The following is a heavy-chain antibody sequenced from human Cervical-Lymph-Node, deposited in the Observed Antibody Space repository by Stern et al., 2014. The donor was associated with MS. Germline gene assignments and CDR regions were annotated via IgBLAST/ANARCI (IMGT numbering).Heavy chain of an antibody. Sequence: QVQLQQWGAGLLKPSETLSLTCAVYGGSFSGYYWSWIRQPPGKGLEWIGEINHSVNTNYNPSLKSRVTISVDTSKNQFSLKMSSVTAADTAVYYCARDFRHCSSTSCYNYYHYGLDVWGQGTTVTVSS. J-gene: IGHJ6*02. CDR3: ARDFRHCSSTSCYNYYHYGLDV. D-gene: IGHD2-2*01. V-gene: IGHV4-34*01. CDR2: INHSVNT. CDR1: GGSFSGYY.